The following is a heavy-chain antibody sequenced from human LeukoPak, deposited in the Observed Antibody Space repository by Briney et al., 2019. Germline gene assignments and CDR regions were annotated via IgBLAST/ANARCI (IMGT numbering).Heavy chain of an antibody. CDR2: INYSGLTK. J-gene: IGHJ4*02. Sequence: GGSLRLSCAASGFTFTSDAMGWVRQAPGKGLEWVSSINYSGLTKLYADSVRGRFTISRDNSKNTLYLQMNSLRAEDTALYYCAKHGPWFGYPVDFWGQGTLVTVSS. V-gene: IGHV3-23*01. CDR1: GFTFTSDA. D-gene: IGHD3-22*01. CDR3: AKHGPWFGYPVDF.